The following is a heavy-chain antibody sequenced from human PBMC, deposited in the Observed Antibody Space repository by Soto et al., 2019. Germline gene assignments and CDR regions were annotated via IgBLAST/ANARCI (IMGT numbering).Heavy chain of an antibody. V-gene: IGHV4-30-4*01. Sequence: QVRLQESGPGLVKPSQTLSLTCTISGGSFSNDDYYWSWIRQPPGKGLEWIGYIYYSGSTNHNPSLKSRVTLSVDTSKKQFSLTLRSVTAAVTAVYYCARARYAYFDYWGQGTLVTVSS. J-gene: IGHJ4*02. D-gene: IGHD1-1*01. CDR3: ARARYAYFDY. CDR1: GGSFSNDDYY. CDR2: IYYSGST.